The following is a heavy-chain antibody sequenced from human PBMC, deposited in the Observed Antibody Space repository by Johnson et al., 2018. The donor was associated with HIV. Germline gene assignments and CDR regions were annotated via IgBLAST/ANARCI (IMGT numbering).Heavy chain of an antibody. J-gene: IGHJ3*02. CDR3: ARGSYDGDSFDI. D-gene: IGHD1-26*01. CDR1: GFTFSSYG. CDR2: IDTAGNT. V-gene: IGHV3-13*01. Sequence: EMQLVESGGGVAQPGRSLRLSCAASGFTFSSYGMHWVRQITGKRLEWVSGIDTAGNTFYAGSVKGRFTTSRENAKNSLYLQVHSLRAGDTALYYCARGSYDGDSFDIWGQGTVVTVSS.